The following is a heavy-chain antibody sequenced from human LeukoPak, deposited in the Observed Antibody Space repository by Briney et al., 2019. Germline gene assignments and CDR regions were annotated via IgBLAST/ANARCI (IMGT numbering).Heavy chain of an antibody. V-gene: IGHV5-51*01. CDR3: ARLTDYYDSSGYYRNYNWFDP. D-gene: IGHD3-22*01. CDR1: GYSFINYW. CDR2: IYPADPDA. J-gene: IGHJ5*02. Sequence: GESLKISCKGSGYSFINYWIAWVRQMPGKGLEWMGIIYPADPDAKYSPSFHGQVTISADTSINTAYLQWSSLTASDTAMYYCARLTDYYDSSGYYRNYNWFDPWGQGTLVTVSS.